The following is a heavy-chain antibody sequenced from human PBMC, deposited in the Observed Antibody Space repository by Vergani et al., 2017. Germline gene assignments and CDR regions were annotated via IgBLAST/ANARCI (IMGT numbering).Heavy chain of an antibody. CDR3: ARGPNLYPNWFDP. D-gene: IGHD5/OR15-5a*01. V-gene: IGHV5-10-1*03. Sequence: DVQLVQSGAEVKKPGESLRISCKGSGYSFTSYWISWVRQMPGKGLEWMGRIDPSDTYTNYSPAFQGHVTISADKSISTAYLQWSSLKASATAMYYCARGPNLYPNWFDPWGQGTLVTVSS. J-gene: IGHJ5*02. CDR2: IDPSDTYT. CDR1: GYSFTSYW.